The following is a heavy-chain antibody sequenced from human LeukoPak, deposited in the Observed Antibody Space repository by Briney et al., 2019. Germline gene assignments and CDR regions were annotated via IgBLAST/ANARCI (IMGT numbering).Heavy chain of an antibody. CDR3: ARDPPYSSGWYNDYYYGMDV. CDR1: GFTFSSYA. V-gene: IGHV3-30-3*01. CDR2: ISYDGSNK. J-gene: IGHJ6*02. D-gene: IGHD6-19*01. Sequence: PGGSLRLSCAASGFTFSSYAMHWVRQAPGKGLEWVAVISYDGSNKYYADSVKGRFTISRDNSKNTLYLQMNSQRAEDTAVYYCARDPPYSSGWYNDYYYGMDVWGQGTTVTVSS.